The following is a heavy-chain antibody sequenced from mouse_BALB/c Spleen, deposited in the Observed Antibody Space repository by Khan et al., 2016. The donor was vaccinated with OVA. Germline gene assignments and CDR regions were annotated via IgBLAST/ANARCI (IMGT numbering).Heavy chain of an antibody. CDR1: GYSITSEYA. V-gene: IGHV3-2*02. CDR3: ARKDYYDYDPFPY. D-gene: IGHD2-4*01. CDR2: INYSGNT. Sequence: EVQLVESGPGLVKPSQSLSLTCTVTGYSITSEYAWNLIRQFPGNKLEWMGYINYSGNTRYNPSLKSRISITRDTSKNQFFLQLNSVTTEDTATYYCARKDYYDYDPFPYWGQGTLVTVSA. J-gene: IGHJ3*01.